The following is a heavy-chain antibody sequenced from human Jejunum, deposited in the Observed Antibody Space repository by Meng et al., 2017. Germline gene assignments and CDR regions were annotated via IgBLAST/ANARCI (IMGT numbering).Heavy chain of an antibody. Sequence: EWGPGPLMPLGSASLRCALSGGSITGTNWWTWVRQAPGKGLVWIGGTYHSGTTNYKPSLKSRVAISADKSKNQFSLNLYSLSAADTAGYYCATRTRDSFDYWGQGSLVTVSS. J-gene: IGHJ4*02. CDR3: ATRTRDSFDY. V-gene: IGHV4-4*02. CDR2: TYHSGTT. CDR1: GGSITGTNW. D-gene: IGHD1-7*01.